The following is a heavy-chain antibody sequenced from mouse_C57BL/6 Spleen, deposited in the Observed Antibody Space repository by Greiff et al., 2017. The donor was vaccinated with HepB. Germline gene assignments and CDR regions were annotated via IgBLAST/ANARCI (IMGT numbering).Heavy chain of an antibody. V-gene: IGHV5-17*01. CDR1: GFTFSDYG. CDR2: ISSGSSTI. Sequence: EVKLVESGGGLVKPGGSLKLSCAASGFTFSDYGMHWVRQAPEKGLEWVAYISSGSSTIYYADTVKGRFTISRDNAKNTLCLQMTSLRSEDTAMYYCASPDGYYGYFDVWGTGTTVTVSS. D-gene: IGHD2-3*01. CDR3: ASPDGYYGYFDV. J-gene: IGHJ1*03.